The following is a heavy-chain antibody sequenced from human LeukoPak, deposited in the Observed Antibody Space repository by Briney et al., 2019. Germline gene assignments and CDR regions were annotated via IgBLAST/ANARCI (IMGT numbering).Heavy chain of an antibody. CDR1: GFIFSSYA. J-gene: IGHJ4*02. CDR3: AKDWGYSYGETY. V-gene: IGHV3-23*01. CDR2: ISGSGGST. D-gene: IGHD5-18*01. Sequence: PGGSLRLSCAASGFIFSSYAMSWVRQAPGKGLEWVSAISGSGGSTYYADSVKGRFTISRDNSKNTLYLQMNSLRAEDTAVYYCAKDWGYSYGETYWGQGTLVTVSS.